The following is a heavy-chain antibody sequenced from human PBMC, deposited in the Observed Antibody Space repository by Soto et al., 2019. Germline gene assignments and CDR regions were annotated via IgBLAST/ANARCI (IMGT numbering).Heavy chain of an antibody. CDR2: ISSSGNYI. Sequence: EVQLVESGGGLVKPRGSLRLSCAASGFIFNSYTMNWVRQAPGKGLQWVSSISSSGNYIFYADSMKGRFTISRDNAKNSLYLEMNSLRGEDTALYYCARGDWFDPWGQGTLVTVSS. CDR3: ARGDWFDP. CDR1: GFIFNSYT. V-gene: IGHV3-21*01. J-gene: IGHJ5*02.